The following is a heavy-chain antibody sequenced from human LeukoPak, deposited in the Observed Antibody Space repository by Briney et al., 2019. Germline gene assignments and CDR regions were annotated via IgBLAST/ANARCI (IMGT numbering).Heavy chain of an antibody. Sequence: SETLSLTCTVSGGSISSGSYYWSWIRQPAGKGLEWIGRIYTSGSTNYNPSLKSRVTISVDTSKNQFSLKLSSVTAADTAVYYCAREKWYYGSGSYIHFDYWGQGTLVTVSS. V-gene: IGHV4-61*02. D-gene: IGHD3-10*01. CDR1: GGSISSGSYY. CDR3: AREKWYYGSGSYIHFDY. CDR2: IYTSGST. J-gene: IGHJ4*02.